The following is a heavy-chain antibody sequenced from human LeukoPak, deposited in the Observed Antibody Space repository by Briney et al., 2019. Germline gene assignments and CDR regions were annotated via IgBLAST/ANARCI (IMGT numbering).Heavy chain of an antibody. CDR3: YSSGWGGDYFDY. D-gene: IGHD6-19*01. Sequence: GGSLGLSCAASGFTFSSYAMHWVRQAPGKGLEWVAVISYDGSNKYYADSVKGRFTISRDNSKNTLYLQMNSLRAEDTAVYYCYSSGWGGDYFDYWGQGTLVTVSS. CDR2: ISYDGSNK. CDR1: GFTFSSYA. V-gene: IGHV3-30-3*01. J-gene: IGHJ4*02.